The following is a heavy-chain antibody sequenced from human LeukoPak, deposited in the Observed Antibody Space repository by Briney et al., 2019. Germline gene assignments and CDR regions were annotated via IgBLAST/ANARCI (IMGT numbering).Heavy chain of an antibody. Sequence: SETLSLTCTVSGGSISSGGYYWSWIRQHPGKGLEWIGYIYYSGSTYYNPSLKSRVTISVDTSKNQFSLKLSSVTAADTAVYYCATRIVGATGVFDYWGQGTLVTVSS. V-gene: IGHV4-31*03. CDR2: IYYSGST. J-gene: IGHJ4*02. CDR3: ATRIVGATGVFDY. D-gene: IGHD1-26*01. CDR1: GGSISSGGYY.